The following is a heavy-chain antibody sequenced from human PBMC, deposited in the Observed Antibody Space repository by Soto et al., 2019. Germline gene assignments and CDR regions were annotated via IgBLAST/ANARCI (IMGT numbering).Heavy chain of an antibody. Sequence: EVQLLESGGGLVQPGGSLRLSCAASGFTFSTYAMNWVRQAPGNGLEWVSAICGSGGSIHYADSVKGRFTISRDNSKKTLYMQMNSLRDEDTAVYHCVKGYWKGDVWGQGTTVTVSS. CDR1: GFTFSTYA. CDR3: VKGYWKGDV. V-gene: IGHV3-23*01. D-gene: IGHD1-1*01. J-gene: IGHJ6*02. CDR2: ICGSGGSI.